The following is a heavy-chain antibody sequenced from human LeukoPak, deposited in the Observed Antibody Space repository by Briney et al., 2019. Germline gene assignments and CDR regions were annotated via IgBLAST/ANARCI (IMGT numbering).Heavy chain of an antibody. J-gene: IGHJ4*02. CDR1: GFTFSSYI. Sequence: GGSLRLSCAASGFTFSSYIMNWVRQAPGKGLEWVSSISSSSSYIYYADSVKGRFTISRDNAKNSLYLQMNSLRAEDTAVYYCARVGYGSTFYFDYWGQGTLVTVSS. V-gene: IGHV3-21*01. CDR3: ARVGYGSTFYFDY. D-gene: IGHD3-10*01. CDR2: ISSSSSYI.